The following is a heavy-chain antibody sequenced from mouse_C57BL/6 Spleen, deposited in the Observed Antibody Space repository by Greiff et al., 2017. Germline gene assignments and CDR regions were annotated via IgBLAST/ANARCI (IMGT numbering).Heavy chain of an antibody. J-gene: IGHJ3*01. V-gene: IGHV2-6*01. D-gene: IGHD4-1*01. CDR1: GFSLTSYG. CDR2: IWGVGST. Sequence: QVQLQQSGPGLVAPSQSLSITCTVSGFSLTSYGVDWVRQSPGKGLEWLGVIWGVGSTNYNSALKSRLSISKDNSKSQVFLKMNSLQTDDTAMYYCASDGGLGWFAYWGQGTLVTVSA. CDR3: ASDGGLGWFAY.